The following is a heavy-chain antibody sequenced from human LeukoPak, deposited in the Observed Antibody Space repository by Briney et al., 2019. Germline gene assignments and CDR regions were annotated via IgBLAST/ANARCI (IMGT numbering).Heavy chain of an antibody. CDR3: AKELLGRVVRYYYGMDV. V-gene: IGHV3-30*02. Sequence: GGSLRLSCAASGFTFSSYGMHWVRQAPGKGLEWVAFIRYDGSNKYYADSVKGRFTISRDNSKNTLYLQMNSLRAEDTAVYYCAKELLGRVVRYYYGMDVXGQGTTVTVSS. D-gene: IGHD2-2*01. J-gene: IGHJ6*02. CDR2: IRYDGSNK. CDR1: GFTFSSYG.